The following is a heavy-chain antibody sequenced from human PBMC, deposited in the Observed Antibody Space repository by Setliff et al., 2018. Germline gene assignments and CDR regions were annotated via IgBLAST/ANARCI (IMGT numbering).Heavy chain of an antibody. CDR2: VDNRGTT. D-gene: IGHD6-13*01. CDR3: ARDPLAASGTIYYGLDV. V-gene: IGHV4-59*01. J-gene: IGHJ6*02. CDR1: GASITTYY. Sequence: SETLSLTCSVSGASITTYYWHWIRQPPGKGLEWIGFVDNRGTTNYNPALKSRVTISTDASKNHFALTLTSMTAADTAVYYCARDPLAASGTIYYGLDVWGQGTTVTVSS.